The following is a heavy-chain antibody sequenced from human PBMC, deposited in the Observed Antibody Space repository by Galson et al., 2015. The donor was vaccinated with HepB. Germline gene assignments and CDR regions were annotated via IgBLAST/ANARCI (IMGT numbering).Heavy chain of an antibody. CDR1: GFTFSSYD. J-gene: IGHJ6*02. CDR3: AKLSTVTTNGAFYGLDV. CDR2: ISGSGGRT. D-gene: IGHD4-17*01. V-gene: IGHV3-23*01. Sequence: SLRLSCAASGFTFSSYDMSWVRQAPGKGLEWVSAISGSGGRTFYADSVKGRFTIFRDNSKNTLHLQTRRLRADDTAVHYYAKLSTVTTNGAFYGLDVWGQGTTVIVSS.